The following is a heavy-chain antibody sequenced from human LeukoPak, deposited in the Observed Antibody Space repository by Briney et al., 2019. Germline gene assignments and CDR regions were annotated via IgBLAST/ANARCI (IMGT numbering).Heavy chain of an antibody. J-gene: IGHJ6*04. CDR1: GWSFSGYY. V-gene: IGHV4-34*01. D-gene: IGHD2-15*01. CDR3: AGGYCSGGSCRRRNYYYGMDV. Sequence: SETLSLTCAVYGWSFSGYYWSWIRQPPGKGLEWIGEINHSGSTNYNPSLKSRVTISVDTSKNQFSLKLSSVTAADTAVYYCAGGYCSGGSCRRRNYYYGMDVWGKGTTVTVSS. CDR2: INHSGST.